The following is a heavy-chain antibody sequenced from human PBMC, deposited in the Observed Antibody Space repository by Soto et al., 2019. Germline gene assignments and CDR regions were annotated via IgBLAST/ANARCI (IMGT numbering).Heavy chain of an antibody. CDR1: GFTFSSYS. V-gene: IGHV3-21*01. CDR3: GGVIRRDYYHYYGMAF. CDR2: ISSSSSYI. D-gene: IGHD2-8*02. J-gene: IGHJ6*02. Sequence: GGSLRLSCAASGFTFSSYSMNWVRQAPGKGLEWVSSISSSSSYIYYADSVKGRFTISRDNAKNSLYLQMNSLRAEDTAVYYCGGVIRRDYYHYYGMAFWGQGTSVPVSS.